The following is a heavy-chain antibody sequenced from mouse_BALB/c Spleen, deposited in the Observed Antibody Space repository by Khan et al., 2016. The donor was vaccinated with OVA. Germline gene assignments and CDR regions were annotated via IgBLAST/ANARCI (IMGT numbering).Heavy chain of an antibody. CDR2: VHPSDSYT. V-gene: IGHV1-69*02. CDR3: TREGFNGSSFAY. Sequence: QVQLQQPGAELVRPGASVKLSCKASGYTFTNYWINWVKQRPGQGLEWIGNVHPSDSYTNYNQKFKDKATLTVDKSSSTAYMQLSSPTSDDSAFYYCTREGFNGSSFAYGGQGTLVTVSA. J-gene: IGHJ3*01. CDR1: GYTFTNYW.